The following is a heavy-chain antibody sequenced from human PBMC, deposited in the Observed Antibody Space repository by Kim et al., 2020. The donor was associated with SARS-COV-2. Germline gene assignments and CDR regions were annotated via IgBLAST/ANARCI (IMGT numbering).Heavy chain of an antibody. CDR1: GGSMRSYY. Sequence: SETLSLTCTVSGGSMRSYYWSWLRQPPEKGLEWIGYISYNGNTNYNPSLKSRVTISIGTSKSQFSLKLSSVTAADTAVYYCASAMVRGVLSLRYWGPGALVTVSS. D-gene: IGHD3-10*01. CDR3: ASAMVRGVLSLRY. V-gene: IGHV4-59*01. J-gene: IGHJ4*02. CDR2: ISYNGNT.